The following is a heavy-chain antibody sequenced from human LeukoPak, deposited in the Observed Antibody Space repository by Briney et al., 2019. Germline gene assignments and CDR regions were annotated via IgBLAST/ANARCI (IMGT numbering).Heavy chain of an antibody. CDR3: ASHAYCGGDCYEADAFDI. Sequence: GESLKISCKGSGYSFTSYWIGWVRQMPGKGLEWMGIIYPGDSDTRYSPSFQGQVTISADKSISTAYLQWSSLKASDTAMYYCASHAYCGGDCYEADAFDIWGQGTMVTASS. D-gene: IGHD2-21*01. CDR2: IYPGDSDT. CDR1: GYSFTSYW. V-gene: IGHV5-51*01. J-gene: IGHJ3*02.